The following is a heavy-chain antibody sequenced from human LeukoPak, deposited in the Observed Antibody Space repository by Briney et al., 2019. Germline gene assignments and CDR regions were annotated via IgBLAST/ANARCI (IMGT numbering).Heavy chain of an antibody. CDR3: ARRLKDGGSSTSCYTGRLCDY. CDR2: MNPNSGNT. D-gene: IGHD2-2*02. V-gene: IGHV1-8*03. CDR1: GYTFTSYD. Sequence: SVKVSCKASGYTFTSYDINWVRQATGQGLEWMGWMNPNSGNTGYAQKFQGRVTITRNTSISTAYMELSSLRSEDTAVYYCARRLKDGGSSTSCYTGRLCDYWGQGTLVTVSS. J-gene: IGHJ4*02.